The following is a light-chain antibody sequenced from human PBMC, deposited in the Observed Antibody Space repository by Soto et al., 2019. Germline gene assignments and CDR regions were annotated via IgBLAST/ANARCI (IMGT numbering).Light chain of an antibody. CDR1: QRVSSTY. V-gene: IGKV3-20*01. CDR3: QQYGGSPKT. J-gene: IGKJ2*01. CDR2: GTS. Sequence: EIVLTQSPGTLSLSPGQRATLSCRASQRVSSTYIAWYQQKPGQAPRLLIYGTSNRATDIPDRFSGSGSGTDFTLTISRLDPADFAVYYCQQYGGSPKTFGQGTKLEI.